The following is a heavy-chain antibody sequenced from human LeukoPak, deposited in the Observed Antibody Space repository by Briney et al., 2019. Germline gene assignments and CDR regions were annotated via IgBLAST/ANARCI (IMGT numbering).Heavy chain of an antibody. D-gene: IGHD3-22*01. CDR2: ISSSSSYI. Sequence: GGSLRLSCAASGFTFSSYSMNWVRQAPGKGLEWVSSISSSSSYIYYADSVKSRFTISRDNAKNSLYLQMNSLRAEDTAVYYCARDYYYDSSGYYYSDYWGQGTLVTVSS. V-gene: IGHV3-21*01. J-gene: IGHJ4*02. CDR1: GFTFSSYS. CDR3: ARDYYYDSSGYYYSDY.